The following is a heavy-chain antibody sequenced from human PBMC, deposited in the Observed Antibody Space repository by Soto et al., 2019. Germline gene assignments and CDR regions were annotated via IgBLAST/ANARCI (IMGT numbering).Heavy chain of an antibody. CDR1: GYTFSSYA. CDR2: IITYNGNT. V-gene: IGHV1-18*01. Sequence: QVQLVQSGADVNKPGASEKVSCKASGYTFSSYAISWVRQAPGQGLEWMGWIITYNGNTNYAQKLQGRVTMTTDTSTTTAYMDLRSLRSDDTAVYYCARTGPPVDYWGQGTLVTVSS. J-gene: IGHJ4*02. CDR3: ARTGPPVDY.